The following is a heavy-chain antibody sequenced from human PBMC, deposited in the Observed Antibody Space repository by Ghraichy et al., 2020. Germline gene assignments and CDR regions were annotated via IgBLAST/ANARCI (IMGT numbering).Heavy chain of an antibody. J-gene: IGHJ5*02. V-gene: IGHV3-15*01. Sequence: GGSLRLSCAASGFTFSNAWMSWVRQAPGKGLEWVGRIKSKTDGGTTDYAAPVKGRFTISRDDSKNTLYLQMNSLKTEDTAVYYCTTRIAVAGRNWFDPWGQGTLVTVSS. CDR2: IKSKTDGGTT. CDR1: GFTFSNAW. D-gene: IGHD6-19*01. CDR3: TTRIAVAGRNWFDP.